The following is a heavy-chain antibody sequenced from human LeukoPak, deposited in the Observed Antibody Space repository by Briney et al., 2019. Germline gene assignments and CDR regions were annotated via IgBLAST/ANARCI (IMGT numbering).Heavy chain of an antibody. CDR2: ISSSSSTI. J-gene: IGHJ4*02. D-gene: IGHD3-22*01. Sequence: GGSLRLSCAASGFTFSSYAMSWVRQAPGKGLEWVSYISSSSSTIYYADSVKGRFTISRDNSKNSLYLQMNSLRAEETAEYFCARDVRTDYYDSSGYLDYWGQGTLVTVSS. CDR1: GFTFSSYA. CDR3: ARDVRTDYYDSSGYLDY. V-gene: IGHV3-48*01.